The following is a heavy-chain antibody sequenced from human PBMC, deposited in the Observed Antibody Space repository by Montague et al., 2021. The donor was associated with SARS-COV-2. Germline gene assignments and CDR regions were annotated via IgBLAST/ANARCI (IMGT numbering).Heavy chain of an antibody. D-gene: IGHD2-2*01. CDR1: GFTFTHYE. Sequence: SLRLSCAASGFTFTHYEMNRVRQAPGKGLEWVSYISSSGSIIYYADSVKGRFTISRDVAKNSLYLQMSSLRAEDTAVYYCARDREYCSSASCYDIYYGMDVWGPGTTVTVSS. V-gene: IGHV3-48*03. CDR2: ISSSGSII. CDR3: ARDREYCSSASCYDIYYGMDV. J-gene: IGHJ6*02.